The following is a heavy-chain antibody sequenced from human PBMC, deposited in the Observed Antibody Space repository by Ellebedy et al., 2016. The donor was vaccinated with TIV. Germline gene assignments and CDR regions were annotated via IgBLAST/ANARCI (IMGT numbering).Heavy chain of an antibody. Sequence: GGSLRLSXAASGFTFSSYWMQWVRQAPGKGLVWVSRISSEGSTTTYADSARGRFTISRDNAKSSLYLQMNSLRLEDTALYYCSSHVDTSMTHWGQGTLVTVSS. CDR3: SSHVDTSMTH. CDR2: ISSEGSTT. D-gene: IGHD5-18*01. CDR1: GFTFSSYW. V-gene: IGHV3-74*03. J-gene: IGHJ4*02.